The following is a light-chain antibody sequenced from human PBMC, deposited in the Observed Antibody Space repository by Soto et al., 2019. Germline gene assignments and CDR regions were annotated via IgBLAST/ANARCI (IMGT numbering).Light chain of an antibody. CDR3: AAWDDSLSVV. CDR2: SNN. CDR1: SSNIGSNY. V-gene: IGLV1-47*01. J-gene: IGLJ3*02. Sequence: QSVLSQPPSASGTPGQRVTISCSGSSSNIGSNYVYWYQQLPGTAPKLLIYSNNQRPSGVPDRFSGSKSGTSASLAISGLRSEDEDDYYCAAWDDSLSVVFGGGTKVTVL.